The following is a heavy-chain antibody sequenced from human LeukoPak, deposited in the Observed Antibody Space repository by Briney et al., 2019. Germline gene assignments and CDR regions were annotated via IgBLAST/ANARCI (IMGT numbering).Heavy chain of an antibody. CDR2: ISAYNGNT. CDR1: GYTFTSYG. V-gene: IGHV1-18*01. D-gene: IGHD1-1*01. J-gene: IGHJ4*02. CDR3: ARDSFVQLERPADY. Sequence: ASVKVSCKASGYTFTSYGISWVRQAPGQGLEWMGWISAYNGNTNYAQKLQGRDTMTTDTSTSTAYMELRSLRSDDTAVYYCARDSFVQLERPADYWGQGTLVTVSS.